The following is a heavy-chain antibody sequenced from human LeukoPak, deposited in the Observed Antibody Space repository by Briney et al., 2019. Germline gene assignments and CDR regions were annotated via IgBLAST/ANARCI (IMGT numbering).Heavy chain of an antibody. CDR1: GFTFSSYS. J-gene: IGHJ6*03. V-gene: IGHV3-21*01. Sequence: GGSLRLSCAASGFTFSSYSMNWVRQAPGKGLEWVSSISSSSSYIYYADSVKGRFTISRDNAKNSLYLQMNSLRAEDTAVYYCARFIGYCSSTSCYTPPYYTDVWGKGTTVTVSS. CDR2: ISSSSSYI. CDR3: ARFIGYCSSTSCYTPPYYTDV. D-gene: IGHD2-2*02.